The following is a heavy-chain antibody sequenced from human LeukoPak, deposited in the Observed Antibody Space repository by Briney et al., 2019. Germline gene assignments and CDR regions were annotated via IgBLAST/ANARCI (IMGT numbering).Heavy chain of an antibody. V-gene: IGHV3-30*02. D-gene: IGHD3-22*01. CDR1: GFTFSSYG. CDR3: AKDAHHYYDSSGYSFDY. J-gene: IGHJ4*02. CDR2: IRYDGSNK. Sequence: GGSLRLSCAASGFTFSSYGMHRVRQAPGKGLEWVAFIRYDGSNKYYADSVKGRFTISRDNSKNTLYLQMNSLRAEDTAVYYFAKDAHHYYDSSGYSFDYWGQGTLVTVSS.